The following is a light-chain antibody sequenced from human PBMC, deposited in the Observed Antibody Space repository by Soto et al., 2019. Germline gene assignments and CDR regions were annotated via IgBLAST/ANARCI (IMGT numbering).Light chain of an antibody. CDR1: QDISNN. CDR2: AAS. V-gene: IGKV1D-8*01. Sequence: VIWMTQSPSLLSASTGDRVTISCRMSQDISNNLAWYHQKPGKAPELVIYAASTLQSGVSSRFSGSGSGTDFTLTISCLQSEDFATYYCQQYYSFPGTFGQGTKVEIK. J-gene: IGKJ1*01. CDR3: QQYYSFPGT.